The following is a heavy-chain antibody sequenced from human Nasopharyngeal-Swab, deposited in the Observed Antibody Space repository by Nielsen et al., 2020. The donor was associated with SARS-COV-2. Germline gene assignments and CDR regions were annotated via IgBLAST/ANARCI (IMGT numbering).Heavy chain of an antibody. CDR1: GFTLADYY. CDR2: SRVKANSYTA. D-gene: IGHD3-9*01. V-gene: IGHV3-72*01. J-gene: IGHJ4*02. Sequence: GESLKISCVASGFTLADYYMDWVRQAPGKGLEWLGHSRVKANSYTAEYAASVTGRFTFSREESKNVLYLQMNSLKTEDTAVYYCARVGICNNDWCGSSDSWGQGTLVTVSS. CDR3: ARVGICNNDWCGSSDS.